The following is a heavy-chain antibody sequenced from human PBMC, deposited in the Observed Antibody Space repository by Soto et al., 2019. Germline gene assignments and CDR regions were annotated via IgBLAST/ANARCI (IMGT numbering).Heavy chain of an antibody. CDR1: GFSFGSYA. CDR2: ISGSDGKT. D-gene: IGHD3-3*01. Sequence: LRLSCAASGFSFGSYALSWVRQAPGKGLEWVSTISGSDGKTFYADSVKGRFSISRDTSQSTLYLQMNSLRADDTAMYYCARWSYLDYWGQGXRVTVSS. V-gene: IGHV3-23*01. J-gene: IGHJ4*02. CDR3: ARWSYLDY.